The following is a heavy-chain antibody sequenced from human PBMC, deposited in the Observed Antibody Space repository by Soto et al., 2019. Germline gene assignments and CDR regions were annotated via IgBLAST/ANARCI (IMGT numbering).Heavy chain of an antibody. CDR1: GGSISSSSYY. J-gene: IGHJ3*02. D-gene: IGHD2-15*01. V-gene: IGHV4-39*07. CDR2: IYYSGST. Sequence: SETLSLTCTVSGGSISSSSYYWGWIRQPPGKGLEWIGSIYYSGSTYYNPSLKSRVTISVDTSKNQFSLKLSSVTAADTAVYYCARGVVVAPIAFAIRGQGTMVTVSS. CDR3: ARGVVVAPIAFAI.